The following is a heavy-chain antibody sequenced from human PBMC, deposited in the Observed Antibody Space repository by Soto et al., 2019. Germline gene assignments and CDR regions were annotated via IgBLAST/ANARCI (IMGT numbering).Heavy chain of an antibody. CDR1: GDSISSSSQY. CDR2: IHYSGTS. CDR3: ARHWIAGSSIP. J-gene: IGHJ5*02. D-gene: IGHD2-21*01. Sequence: SETLSLTCSVSGDSISSSSQYWGWIRQPPGKGLEWIGSIHYSGTSYYNPSLKSRVTIFVDTSKNQLSLKLSSVTAADTAVYYCARHWIAGSSIPWGQGTLVTVS. V-gene: IGHV4-39*01.